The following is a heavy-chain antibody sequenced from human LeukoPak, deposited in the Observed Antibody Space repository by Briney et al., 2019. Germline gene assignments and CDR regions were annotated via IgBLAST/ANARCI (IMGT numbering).Heavy chain of an antibody. CDR2: ISSSASTI. CDR1: GFIFSNYE. Sequence: GGSLRLSCAVSGFIFSNYEMNWVRQAPGKGLEWVSYISSSASTIYYADSVKGRFTISRDNAKNSLYLQMNSLRAEDTAVYYCARDRVGATIDYWGQGTLVTVSS. CDR3: ARDRVGATIDY. D-gene: IGHD1-26*01. V-gene: IGHV3-48*03. J-gene: IGHJ4*02.